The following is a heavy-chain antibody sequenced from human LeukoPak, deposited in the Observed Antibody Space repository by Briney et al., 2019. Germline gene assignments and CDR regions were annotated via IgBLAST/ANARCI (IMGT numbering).Heavy chain of an antibody. CDR3: ARTRKDSSGYYLGYYFDY. D-gene: IGHD6-19*01. V-gene: IGHV4-59*01. CDR2: IYCSGST. J-gene: IGHJ4*02. CDR1: GGSISRYY. Sequence: PSETLSLTCTVSGGSISRYYWSWIRQPPGKGLEWIGYIYCSGSTNYNPSLKSRVTISVDTSKNQFSLKLSSVTAADTAVYYCARTRKDSSGYYLGYYFDYWGQGTLVTVFS.